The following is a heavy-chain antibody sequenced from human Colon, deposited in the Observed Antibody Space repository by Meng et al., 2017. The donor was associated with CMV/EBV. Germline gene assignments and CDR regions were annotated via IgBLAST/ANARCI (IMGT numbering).Heavy chain of an antibody. Sequence: QVRLQGSGPRLLKHSETLSLTCTVSGDSIKNYYWTWLRHPAGKGLEWLGRIHYSGGTDDNPSLKSRVTLSIDTSKNQLSLKIYSVTAADTAVYYCARAGARGVPVDLWGQGTLVTASS. V-gene: IGHV4-4*07. CDR2: IHYSGGT. CDR1: GDSIKNYY. CDR3: ARAGARGVPVDL. J-gene: IGHJ4*02. D-gene: IGHD3-10*01.